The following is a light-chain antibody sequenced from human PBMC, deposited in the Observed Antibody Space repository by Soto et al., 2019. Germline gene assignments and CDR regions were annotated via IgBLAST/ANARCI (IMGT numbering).Light chain of an antibody. CDR1: QTISNS. CDR2: IAS. V-gene: IGKV1-39*01. Sequence: DIQMTQSPSSLSASVGDRVTITCRASQTISNSLNWYQHEPGKAPKLLMYIASNLQSGVPSRFSGSGSGTDFTLTISNLQPEDFATYYCQQSYNTPWTFGQGTKVEIK. J-gene: IGKJ1*01. CDR3: QQSYNTPWT.